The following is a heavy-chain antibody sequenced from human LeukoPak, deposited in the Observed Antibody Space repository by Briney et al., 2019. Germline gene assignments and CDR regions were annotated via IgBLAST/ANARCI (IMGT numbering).Heavy chain of an antibody. Sequence: GESLKISCKASGYSFTSYWIGWVRQMPGKGLEWMGIIDPSDSETRYTPSFQGQVTISVDKSLTTADLQWNSLKASDTSMYYCARQTAMGRSGDYWGQGTLVTVSS. CDR2: IDPSDSET. J-gene: IGHJ4*02. CDR3: ARQTAMGRSGDY. V-gene: IGHV5-51*01. D-gene: IGHD5-18*01. CDR1: GYSFTSYW.